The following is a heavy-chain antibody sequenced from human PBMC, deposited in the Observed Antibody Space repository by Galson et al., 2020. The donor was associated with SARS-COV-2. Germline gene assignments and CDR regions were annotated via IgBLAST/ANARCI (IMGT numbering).Heavy chain of an antibody. J-gene: IGHJ6*02. D-gene: IGHD6-19*01. CDR1: EFSFNSYS. CDR3: ARAGQQWLVPGDYYGLDV. V-gene: IGHV3-30-3*01. CDR2: ISYDGNSD. Sequence: TGGSLRLYCAAYEFSFNSYSMHRVRQAPGKGLEWVALISYDGNSDYYVDSVKGRFTISRDNSKNTLYLQLHSLRTEDTAVYYCARAGQQWLVPGDYYGLDVWGQGTTVTVSS.